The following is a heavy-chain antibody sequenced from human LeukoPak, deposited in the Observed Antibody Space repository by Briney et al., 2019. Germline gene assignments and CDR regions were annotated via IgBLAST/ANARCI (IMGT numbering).Heavy chain of an antibody. CDR2: IYHSGST. J-gene: IGHJ4*02. V-gene: IGHV4-38-2*02. CDR3: ARDVTMVRGVITQTYYFDY. CDR1: GYSISSGYY. Sequence: SETLSLTCTVSGYSISSGYYWGWIRQPPGKGLEWIGSIYHSGSTYYNPSLKSRVTISVDTSKNQFSLKLSSVTAADTAVYYCARDVTMVRGVITQTYYFDYWGQGTLVTVSS. D-gene: IGHD3-10*01.